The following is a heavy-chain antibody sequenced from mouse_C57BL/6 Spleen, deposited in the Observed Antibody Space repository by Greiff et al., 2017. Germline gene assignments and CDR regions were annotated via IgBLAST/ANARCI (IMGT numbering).Heavy chain of an antibody. CDR2: ISSGSSTI. J-gene: IGHJ1*03. CDR3: ARPSPLTGMYVDV. V-gene: IGHV5-17*01. Sequence: EVKLMESGGGLVKPGGSLKLSCAASGFTFSDYGMHWVRQAPEKGLEWVAYISSGSSTIYYADTVKGRFTISRDNAKNTLFLQMTSLRAEDTAMYYCARPSPLTGMYVDVWGTGTTVTVSS. CDR1: GFTFSDYG. D-gene: IGHD4-1*01.